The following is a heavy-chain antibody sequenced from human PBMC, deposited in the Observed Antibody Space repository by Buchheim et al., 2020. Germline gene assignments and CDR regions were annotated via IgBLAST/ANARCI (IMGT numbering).Heavy chain of an antibody. CDR1: GGSISSSSYY. V-gene: IGHV4-39*01. Sequence: QLQLQESGPGLVKPSETLSLTCTVSGGSISSSSYYWGWIRHPPGKGLEWIGSIYYSGSTYYNPSLKSRVTISVDTSKNQFSLKLSSVTAADTAVYYCACTPGIAAGKNNWFDPWGQGTL. CDR3: ACTPGIAAGKNNWFDP. D-gene: IGHD6-13*01. J-gene: IGHJ5*02. CDR2: IYYSGST.